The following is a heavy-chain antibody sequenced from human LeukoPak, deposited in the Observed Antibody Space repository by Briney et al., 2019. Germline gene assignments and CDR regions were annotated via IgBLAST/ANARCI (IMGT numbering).Heavy chain of an antibody. J-gene: IGHJ5*02. D-gene: IGHD6-19*01. Sequence: GASVKVSCKASGYTFTSYYMHWVRQAPGKGLEWMGGFDPEDGETIYAQKFQGRVTMTEDTSTDTAYMELSSLRSEDTAVYYCATVTLAVAVYWFDPWGQGTLVTVSS. CDR2: FDPEDGET. V-gene: IGHV1-24*01. CDR3: ATVTLAVAVYWFDP. CDR1: GYTFTSYY.